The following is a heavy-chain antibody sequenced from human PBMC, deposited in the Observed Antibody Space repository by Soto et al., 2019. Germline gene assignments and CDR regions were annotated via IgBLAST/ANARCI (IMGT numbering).Heavy chain of an antibody. J-gene: IGHJ4*02. Sequence: SQTLSLTCAISGDSVSSNHATWDWIKQSPSRGLEWLGRTYYRSKWYYDYALSVKSRITINPDTSNNQPSLQMNSLKTEDTAVYYCTRDSYDHPPNDYWAQGTLVTVSS. CDR3: TRDSYDHPPNDY. CDR1: GDSVSSNHAT. CDR2: TYYRSKWYY. V-gene: IGHV6-1*01. D-gene: IGHD5-12*01.